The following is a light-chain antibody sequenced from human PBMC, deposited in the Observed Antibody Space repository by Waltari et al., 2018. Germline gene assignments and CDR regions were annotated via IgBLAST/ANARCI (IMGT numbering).Light chain of an antibody. Sequence: ISCTGTSSDVGGYNYVSWYQQYPGTAPKLIIYDVTKRPSGVPDRFSGSKSGNTASLTISGLQAEDEADYYCCSYAGTYTPLFGGGTKLTVL. CDR2: DVT. V-gene: IGLV2-11*01. CDR3: CSYAGTYTPL. CDR1: SSDVGGYNY. J-gene: IGLJ2*01.